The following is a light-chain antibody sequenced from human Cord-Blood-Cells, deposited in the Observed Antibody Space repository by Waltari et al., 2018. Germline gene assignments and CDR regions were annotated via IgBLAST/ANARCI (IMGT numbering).Light chain of an antibody. Sequence: DIQMTQSPSSLSASVGDRVTITCRASQSISSYLNWYQQKPGKAPKLLNYAASSLQSGVPSRFSGIGSGTDFTLTISSLQPEDFATYYCQQSYSTPYTFGQGTKLEIK. CDR3: QQSYSTPYT. V-gene: IGKV1-39*01. CDR2: AAS. CDR1: QSISSY. J-gene: IGKJ2*01.